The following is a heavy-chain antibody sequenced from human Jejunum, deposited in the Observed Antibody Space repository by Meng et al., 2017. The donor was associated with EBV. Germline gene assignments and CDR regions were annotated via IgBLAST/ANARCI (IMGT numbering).Heavy chain of an antibody. V-gene: IGHV4-30-2*01. J-gene: IGHJ4*02. Sequence: QLQLQGSGYGLVKPSEPLSLPSAASGGSISSGGYSWHWIRRPPGKGLQWIGYIYYSGSAFHNPSLKSRVTLSVDRSKNQFSLNLSSVTAADTAVYYCARGAYFDYWGQGTLVTVSS. CDR2: IYYSGSA. CDR3: ARGAYFDY. CDR1: GGSISSGGYS.